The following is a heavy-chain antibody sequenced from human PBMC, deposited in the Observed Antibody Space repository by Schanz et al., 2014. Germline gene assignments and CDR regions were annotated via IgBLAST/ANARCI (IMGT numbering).Heavy chain of an antibody. CDR1: GFTFTNYW. V-gene: IGHV3-73*01. Sequence: EVQLVESGGGLVQPGGSLRLSCAASGFTFTNYWMTWVRQAPGKGLEWVGRIRSKTDNYVTEYVESVKGRFTISRDDSKNKVYLQMNSLKTEDTAVYYCTKLGPGNGFDIWGQGTMVTVSS. CDR2: IRSKTDNYVT. D-gene: IGHD6-13*01. CDR3: TKLGPGNGFDI. J-gene: IGHJ3*02.